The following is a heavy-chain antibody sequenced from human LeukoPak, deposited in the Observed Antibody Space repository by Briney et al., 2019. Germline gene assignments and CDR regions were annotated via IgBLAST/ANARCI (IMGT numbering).Heavy chain of an antibody. J-gene: IGHJ5*02. CDR2: INHSGST. CDR1: GGSFSGYY. V-gene: IGHV4-34*01. CDR3: ARCAKWLSRRTNWFDP. Sequence: PSETLSLTCAVYGGSFSGYYWSWIRQPPGKGLEWIGEINHSGSTNYNPSLKSRVTISVDTSKNQFSLKLSSVTAADTAVYYCARCAKWLSRRTNWFDPWGQGTLVTVSS. D-gene: IGHD3-22*01.